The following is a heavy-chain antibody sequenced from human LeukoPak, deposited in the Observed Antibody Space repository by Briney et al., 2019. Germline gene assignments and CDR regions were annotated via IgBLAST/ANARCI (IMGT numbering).Heavy chain of an antibody. CDR3: ARRYCSSTSCYTIDY. V-gene: IGHV3-53*01. CDR2: IFSGGAT. J-gene: IGHJ4*02. CDR1: GFTVSGNY. Sequence: PGGSLRLSCAASGFTVSGNYMSWVRQAPGKGLEWVSVIFSGGATYHADSVKGRFTISRDNAKNSLYLQMNSLRAEDTAVYYCARRYCSSTSCYTIDYWGQGTLVTVSS. D-gene: IGHD2-2*02.